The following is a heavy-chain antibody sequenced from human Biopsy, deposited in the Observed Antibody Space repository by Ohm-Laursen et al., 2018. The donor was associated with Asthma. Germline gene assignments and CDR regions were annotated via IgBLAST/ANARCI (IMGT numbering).Heavy chain of an antibody. D-gene: IGHD2-2*01. Sequence: SDTLSLTCNAYPGSFSGFFWTWIRQSPGKGLEWIGETNERGVTNNNPSLKSRVIISIDTYWNRVSLKLTSVTAADTAVYYCARGSGSSLSYPDAFDIWGQGTMVTVSS. CDR2: TNERGVT. CDR3: ARGSGSSLSYPDAFDI. J-gene: IGHJ3*02. CDR1: PGSFSGFF. V-gene: IGHV4-34*01.